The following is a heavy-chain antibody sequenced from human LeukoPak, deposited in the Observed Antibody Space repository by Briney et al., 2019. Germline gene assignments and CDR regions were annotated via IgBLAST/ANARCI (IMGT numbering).Heavy chain of an antibody. V-gene: IGHV3-7*01. CDR2: IKQDGSEK. D-gene: IGHD3-22*01. J-gene: IGHJ4*02. CDR1: GFTFSSYW. Sequence: GGSLRLSCAASGFTFSSYWMSWVRQAPGKGLEWVASIKQDGSEKYYVDSVKGRFTISRDNAKNSLYLQMNSLRAEDTAVYYCVRDLYYDSSGYAYWGQGTLLTVSS. CDR3: VRDLYYDSSGYAY.